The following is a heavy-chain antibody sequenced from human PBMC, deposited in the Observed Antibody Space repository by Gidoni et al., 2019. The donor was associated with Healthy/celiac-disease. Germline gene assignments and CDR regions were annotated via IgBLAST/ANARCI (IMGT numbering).Heavy chain of an antibody. Sequence: VSGGSISSSSYYWGWIRQPPGKGLEWIGSIYYSGSTYYNPSLKSRVTISVDTSKNQFSLKLSSVTAADTAVYYCARVGYYGSGSYYFDYWGQGTLVTVSS. V-gene: IGHV4-39*07. J-gene: IGHJ4*02. CDR2: IYYSGST. D-gene: IGHD3-10*01. CDR1: GGSISSSSYY. CDR3: ARVGYYGSGSYYFDY.